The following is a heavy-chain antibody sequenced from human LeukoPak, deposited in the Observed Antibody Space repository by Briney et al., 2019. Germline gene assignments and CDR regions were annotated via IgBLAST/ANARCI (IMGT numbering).Heavy chain of an antibody. D-gene: IGHD3-16*01. CDR3: AGGDWFDP. Sequence: GGSLRLSCAASGFTFNSFAMNWVRQAPGKGLEWVSAISGSGVSIYYADSVKGRFIISRDNSKNTLYLQMSTLRAEDTAVYYCAGGDWFDPWGQGTLVTVSS. CDR2: ISGSGVSI. V-gene: IGHV3-23*01. CDR1: GFTFNSFA. J-gene: IGHJ5*02.